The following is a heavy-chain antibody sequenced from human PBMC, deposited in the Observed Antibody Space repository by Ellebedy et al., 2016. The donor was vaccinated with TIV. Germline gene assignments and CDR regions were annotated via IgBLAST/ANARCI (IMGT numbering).Heavy chain of an antibody. CDR3: ARRPNDDS. Sequence: GESLKISCSASGFTVGGDYMSWIRQAPGKGLEWVSVIQAGGSTFYTDSVKDRFPLSRDNPNNMVFLHMTSLSVEDTALYYCARRPNDDSWGQGTLVTVSS. V-gene: IGHV3-53*01. J-gene: IGHJ4*02. CDR1: GFTVGGDY. CDR2: IQAGGST.